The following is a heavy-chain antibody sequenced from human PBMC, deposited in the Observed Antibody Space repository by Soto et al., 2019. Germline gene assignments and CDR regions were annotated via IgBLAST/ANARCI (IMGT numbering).Heavy chain of an antibody. Sequence: GESLKISCKGSGYSFTSYWIAWVRQMPGKGLEWMGRIDPSDSYTNYSPSFQGHVTISADKSISTAYLQWSSLKASDTAMYYCARHEGVGSGMSAFDIWGQGTMVTVS. CDR1: GYSFTSYW. CDR2: IDPSDSYT. D-gene: IGHD1-1*01. V-gene: IGHV5-10-1*01. J-gene: IGHJ3*02. CDR3: ARHEGVGSGMSAFDI.